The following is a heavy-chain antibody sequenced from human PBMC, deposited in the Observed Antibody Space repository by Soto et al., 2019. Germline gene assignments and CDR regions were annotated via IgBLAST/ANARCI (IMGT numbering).Heavy chain of an antibody. J-gene: IGHJ5*02. V-gene: IGHV4-61*01. CDR3: ARGGGGLLWFGESYNWFDP. CDR1: GGSVSSGSYY. Sequence: QVQLQESGPGLVKPSETLSLTCTVSGGSVSSGSYYWSWIRQPPGKGLEWIGYIYYSGSTNYNPSRKSRVTISADTAKNQCSLELSSVTAADTAVYDCARGGGGLLWFGESYNWFDPWGQGSLVTVSS. D-gene: IGHD3-10*01. CDR2: IYYSGST.